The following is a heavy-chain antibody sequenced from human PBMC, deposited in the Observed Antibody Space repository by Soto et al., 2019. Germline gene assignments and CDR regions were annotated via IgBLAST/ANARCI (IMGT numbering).Heavy chain of an antibody. CDR2: ISSDGNNI. J-gene: IGHJ4*02. Sequence: GGSLRLSCVASSLTFRNYGIHWVRQAPGKGLEWVAVISSDGNNIYYADSVRGRFTISRDNSKNTLYLQMNSLRAEDTAVYHCAFGNLSYYFDYWDQGTPVTVSS. CDR3: AFGNLSYYFDY. D-gene: IGHD3-16*01. CDR1: SLTFRNYG. V-gene: IGHV3-30*03.